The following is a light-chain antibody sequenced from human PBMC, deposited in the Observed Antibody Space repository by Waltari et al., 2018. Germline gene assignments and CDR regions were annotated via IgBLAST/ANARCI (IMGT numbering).Light chain of an antibody. J-gene: IGLJ3*02. Sequence: NFVLTQPLSVSESPGKTVTISCTGSSGSIASNYVQWYRQRPGSAPTTVIYEDGRRPSGVPDRFSCSIDRSSNSASLTISGLKTEDEGDYYCHSYVDTYHVFGGGTKLTVL. CDR2: EDG. V-gene: IGLV6-57*02. CDR3: HSYVDTYHV. CDR1: SGSIASNY.